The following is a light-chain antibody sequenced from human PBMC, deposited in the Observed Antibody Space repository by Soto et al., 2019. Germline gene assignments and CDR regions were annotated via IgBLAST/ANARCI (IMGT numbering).Light chain of an antibody. CDR1: SCNIGSNY. J-gene: IGLJ1*01. CDR3: AAWDDSLSGYV. CDR2: RNN. V-gene: IGLV1-47*01. Sequence: QLVLTQPPSASGTPGQRVTISCSGSSCNIGSNYVYWYQQLPGTAPKLLIYRNNQRPSGVPDRFSGSKSGTSASLAISGLRSEDEADYYCAAWDDSLSGYVFGTGTKVTVL.